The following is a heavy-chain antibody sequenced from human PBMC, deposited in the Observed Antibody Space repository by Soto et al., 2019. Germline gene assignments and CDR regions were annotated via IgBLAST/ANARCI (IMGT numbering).Heavy chain of an antibody. V-gene: IGHV3-23*01. Sequence: GWSLRLSCAAAGFSFSSYAMSWVRQAPGKGLEWVSAISGSGGSTYYADSVKGRFTISRDNSKNTLYLQMNSLRAEDTAVYYCAKGSFMVYASSVGHYYGMDVWGQGTTVTVS. CDR1: GFSFSSYA. CDR3: AKGSFMVYASSVGHYYGMDV. J-gene: IGHJ6*02. D-gene: IGHD2-8*01. CDR2: ISGSGGST.